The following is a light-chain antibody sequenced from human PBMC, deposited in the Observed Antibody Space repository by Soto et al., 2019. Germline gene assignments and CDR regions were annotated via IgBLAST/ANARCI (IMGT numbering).Light chain of an antibody. CDR1: QSVRSNY. CDR2: GAS. J-gene: IGKJ5*01. V-gene: IGKV3-20*01. CDR3: QQYSSIPPIT. Sequence: EIVLTQSPGTLFLSPGERATLSCRASQSVRSNYLAWYQQKPGQAPRLLIYGASSRATDIPDRFSGSGSGTYLTLTISRLEPEDFAVYYCQQYSSIPPITFGQGTRLEI.